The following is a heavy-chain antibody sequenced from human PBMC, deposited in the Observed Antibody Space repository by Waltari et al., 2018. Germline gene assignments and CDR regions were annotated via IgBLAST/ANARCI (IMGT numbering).Heavy chain of an antibody. Sequence: EVQLLESGGGLVQPGGSLRLSCAASGFTFSSYALRSVRHAPGKGLEWVSVIYSGGSTYYADSVKGRFTISRDNSKNTLYLQMNSLRAEDTAVYYCAKDIAVAGPNPSTFDYWGQGTLVTVSS. D-gene: IGHD6-19*01. J-gene: IGHJ4*02. V-gene: IGHV3-23*03. CDR2: IYSGGST. CDR1: GFTFSSYA. CDR3: AKDIAVAGPNPSTFDY.